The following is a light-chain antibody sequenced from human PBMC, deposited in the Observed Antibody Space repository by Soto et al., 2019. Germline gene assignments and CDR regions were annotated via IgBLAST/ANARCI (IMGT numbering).Light chain of an antibody. CDR3: QQRNNWLT. Sequence: ENVLTQSPCTLSLSPGERATLSCRASQSVSNNYLAWYQQKPGQAPRLLIYGASNRATGIPGRFSGSGSGTDFTLTISSLEPEDFAVYYCQQRNNWLTFGGGTKVDIK. J-gene: IGKJ4*01. CDR2: GAS. V-gene: IGKV3-11*01. CDR1: QSVSNNY.